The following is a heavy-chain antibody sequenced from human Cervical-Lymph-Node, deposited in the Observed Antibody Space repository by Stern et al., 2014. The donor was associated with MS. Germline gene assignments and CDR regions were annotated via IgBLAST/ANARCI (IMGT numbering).Heavy chain of an antibody. J-gene: IGHJ4*02. CDR1: GFTFSDAW. Sequence: EMQLVESGGGLVKPGGSLRVSCAASGFTFSDAWMTWVRQSPGKGPEWVGRIKSNPDGGTTDYAAPVKGRFTISRDDSRDTVYLQMDSLKTEDTAVYYCTTWYVNWGQGTLVTVSS. CDR3: TTWYVN. CDR2: IKSNPDGGTT. D-gene: IGHD6-13*01. V-gene: IGHV3-15*01.